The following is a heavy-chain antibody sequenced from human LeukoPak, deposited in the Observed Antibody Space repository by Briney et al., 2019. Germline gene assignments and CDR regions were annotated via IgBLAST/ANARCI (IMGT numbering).Heavy chain of an antibody. V-gene: IGHV4-31*03. D-gene: IGHD3-10*01. Sequence: SQTLSLTCTVSGDSISSGGYYWSWIRHHPGKGLEWIGYTYYGGSTYYTPTLESRVSISIDTSAYQFSLNLSSVTAADTAVYYCARRGRMVRTRLNDYYGMDVWGQGTTVTVSS. CDR2: TYYGGST. CDR3: ARRGRMVRTRLNDYYGMDV. CDR1: GDSISSGGYY. J-gene: IGHJ6*02.